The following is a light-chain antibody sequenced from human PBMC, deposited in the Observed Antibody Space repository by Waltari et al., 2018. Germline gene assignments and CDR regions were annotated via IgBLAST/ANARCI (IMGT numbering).Light chain of an antibody. V-gene: IGKV4-1*01. Sequence: DIVMTQSPDSLAVSLGERAPINCKSSQNVLYNYNNKNHIAWFQQKPGQPPKLLISRGSTRESGVPDRFSGSGSGTAFTLTISNLQAEDEAVYYCQQYFSYPRTFGLGTKVEI. J-gene: IGKJ2*01. CDR2: RGS. CDR1: QNVLYNYNNKNH. CDR3: QQYFSYPRT.